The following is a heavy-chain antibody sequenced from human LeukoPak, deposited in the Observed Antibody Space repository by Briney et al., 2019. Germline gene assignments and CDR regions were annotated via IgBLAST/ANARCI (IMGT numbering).Heavy chain of an antibody. V-gene: IGHV3-30*04. D-gene: IGHD6-13*01. CDR3: ARALDSTSGPN. CDR2: ISYDGSNK. J-gene: IGHJ4*02. CDR1: GFTFSSYA. Sequence: PGGTLRLSCAPSGFTFSSYAMHWGRDAPGKGQWWVTIISYDGSNKYYTHSVKGRFTIPRDNSKNTLYLQMNILRAGARAVYSRARALDSTSGPNWGQGTLVTVSS.